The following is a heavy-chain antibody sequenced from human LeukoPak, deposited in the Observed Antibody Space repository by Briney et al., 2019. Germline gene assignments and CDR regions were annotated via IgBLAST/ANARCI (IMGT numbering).Heavy chain of an antibody. J-gene: IGHJ4*02. Sequence: PSETLSLTCTVSGGSISSCSYHWGWIRQPPGKGLEWIGRIFYSGSTYYNPSLKSRVTISVDTSKSQFSLKLSSVNAADTAVYYCARARKIIDYWGQGTLVTVSS. CDR3: ARARKIIDY. CDR1: GGSISSCSYH. V-gene: IGHV4-39*07. CDR2: IFYSGST.